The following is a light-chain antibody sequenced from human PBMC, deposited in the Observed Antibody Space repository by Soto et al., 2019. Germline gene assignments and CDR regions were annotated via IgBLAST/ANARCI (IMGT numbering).Light chain of an antibody. V-gene: IGLV4-60*02. CDR2: LEGSGSY. CDR3: ETLDSNTHRV. Sequence: QPVLTQSSSASASLGSSVKLNCTLSSGHSSYIIEWHQQQPGKAPRYLMKLEGSGSYNKGSGVPDRFSGSSSGADRYLTSSILQFEDEADYYCETLDSNTHRVFGGGTKLTVL. CDR1: SGHSSYI. J-gene: IGLJ3*02.